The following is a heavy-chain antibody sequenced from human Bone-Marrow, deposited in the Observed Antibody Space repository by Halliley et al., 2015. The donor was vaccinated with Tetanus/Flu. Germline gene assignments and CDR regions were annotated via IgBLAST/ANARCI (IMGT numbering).Heavy chain of an antibody. CDR1: GFTFSSYA. V-gene: IGHV3-23*01. CDR3: AKDIYDSSGYQVDFDY. Sequence: SLRLSCAASGFTFSSYAMSWVRQAPGKGLEWVSAISGSGGSTYYADSVKGRFTISRDNSKNTLYLQMSSLRAEDTAVYYCAKDIYDSSGYQVDFDYWGQGTLVTVSS. J-gene: IGHJ4*02. D-gene: IGHD3-22*01. CDR2: ISGSGGST.